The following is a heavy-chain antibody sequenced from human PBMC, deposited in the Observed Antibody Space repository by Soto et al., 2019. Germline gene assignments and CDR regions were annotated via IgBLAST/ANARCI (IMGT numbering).Heavy chain of an antibody. V-gene: IGHV3-21*01. CDR2: ISSSSSYI. D-gene: IGHD1-26*01. J-gene: IGHJ6*02. CDR1: GFTFSSYS. CDR3: ARDPHSGSYRSSYYYYGMDV. Sequence: GGSLRLSCAASGFTFSSYSMNWVRQAPGKGLEWVSSISSSSSYIYYADSVKGRFTISRDNAKNSLYLQMNSLRAEDTAVYYCARDPHSGSYRSSYYYYGMDVWGQGTTVTVSS.